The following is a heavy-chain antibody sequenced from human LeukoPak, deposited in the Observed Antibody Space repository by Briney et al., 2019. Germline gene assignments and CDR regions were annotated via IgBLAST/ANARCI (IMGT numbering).Heavy chain of an antibody. CDR3: ARIQAYGGNSEGNYFNY. J-gene: IGHJ4*02. V-gene: IGHV2-70*18. CDR1: GGSISSYY. CDR2: IDWDVDK. Sequence: QPLSLTCTVSGGSISSYYWSWIRQPPGKALEWLALIDWDVDKIYSTSLKTRVTISKDTSKNQVVLTMTNMDPVDTATYYCARIQAYGGNSEGNYFNYWGQGTLVTVPP. D-gene: IGHD4-23*01.